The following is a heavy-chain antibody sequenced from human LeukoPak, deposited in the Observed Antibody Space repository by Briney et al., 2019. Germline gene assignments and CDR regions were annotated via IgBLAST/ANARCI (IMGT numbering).Heavy chain of an antibody. CDR1: GYSFTSYW. V-gene: IGHV5-51*01. D-gene: IGHD3-22*01. CDR3: ARAYYYDSSGYLYYFDY. Sequence: GESLNISCKGSGYSFTSYWIGWVRQMPGKGLEWMGIIYPGDPDTRYSPSFQGQVTISADKSISTAYLQWSSLKASDTAMYYCARAYYYDSSGYLYYFDYWGQGTLVTVSS. CDR2: IYPGDPDT. J-gene: IGHJ4*02.